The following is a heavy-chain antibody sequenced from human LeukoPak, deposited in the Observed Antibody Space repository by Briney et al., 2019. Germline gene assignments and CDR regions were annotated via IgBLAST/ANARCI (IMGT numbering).Heavy chain of an antibody. CDR2: INQDGSQT. J-gene: IGHJ4*02. V-gene: IGHV3-7*01. CDR1: GFTSGHIFTDYW. Sequence: GGSLRLSCVASGFTSGHIFTDYWMTWVRQVPGKGLEWVANINQDGSQTYYLDSVKARFTISRDNAKESVSLQMNSLRAEDTAIYYCAKVGNYYDRSGYYSWGQGTLVTVSS. CDR3: AKVGNYYDRSGYYS. D-gene: IGHD3-22*01.